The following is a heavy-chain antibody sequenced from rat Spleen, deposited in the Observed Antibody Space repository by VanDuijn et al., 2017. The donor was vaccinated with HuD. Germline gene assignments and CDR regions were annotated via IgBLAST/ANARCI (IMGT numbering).Heavy chain of an antibody. CDR1: GFTFSNYG. Sequence: EVQLVESGGGLVQPGRSLKLSCAASGFTFSNYGMAWVRQAPKKGLEWVASISSGGGGTYYADSVEGRFTISRDNAQNILYLEMSKLGSEDTAIYYCAREGYPGINFDYWGQGVMVTVSS. J-gene: IGHJ2*01. CDR2: ISSGGGGT. V-gene: IGHV5S13*01. CDR3: AREGYPGINFDY. D-gene: IGHD1-4*01.